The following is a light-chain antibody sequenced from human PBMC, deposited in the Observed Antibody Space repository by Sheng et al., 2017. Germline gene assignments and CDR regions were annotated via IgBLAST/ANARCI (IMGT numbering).Light chain of an antibody. CDR1: QTLDIY. CDR3: HQRRHWFS. Sequence: EVVLTQSPATLSLSPGDRATLSCRASQTLDIYLAWYQQRPGQAPRLLIYDASNRASGIPDRFSGSGSGTDFTLTISSLEPEDFAIYYCHQRRHWFSFGGGTKVEIK. V-gene: IGKV3-11*01. CDR2: DAS. J-gene: IGKJ4*01.